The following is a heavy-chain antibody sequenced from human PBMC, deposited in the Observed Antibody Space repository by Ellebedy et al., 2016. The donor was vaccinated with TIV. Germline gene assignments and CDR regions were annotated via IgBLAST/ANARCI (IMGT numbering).Heavy chain of an antibody. CDR2: IIPILGIA. J-gene: IGHJ4*02. CDR3: ARDSPLAGSLGDY. Sequence: AASVKVSCKASGGTFSRYAINWVRLAPGTGLEWMGRIIPILGIANYAQKFQGRVTITANKSTSTAYMELRSLRSEDTAVYYSARDSPLAGSLGDYWGQGTLVTVSS. D-gene: IGHD6-13*01. V-gene: IGHV1-69*04. CDR1: GGTFSRYA.